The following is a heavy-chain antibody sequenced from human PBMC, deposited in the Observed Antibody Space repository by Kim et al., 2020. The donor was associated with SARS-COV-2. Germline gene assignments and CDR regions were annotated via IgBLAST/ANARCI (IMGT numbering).Heavy chain of an antibody. J-gene: IGHJ6*02. CDR1: GFTFSNAW. Sequence: GGSLRLSCAASGFTFSNAWMSWVRQAPGKGLEWVGRIKSKTDGGTTDYAAPVKGRFTISRDDSKNTLYLQMNSLKTEDTAVYYCTTGGGSSWYWGYYYGMDVWGQGTTVTVSS. V-gene: IGHV3-15*01. CDR3: TTGGGSSWYWGYYYGMDV. CDR2: IKSKTDGGTT. D-gene: IGHD6-13*01.